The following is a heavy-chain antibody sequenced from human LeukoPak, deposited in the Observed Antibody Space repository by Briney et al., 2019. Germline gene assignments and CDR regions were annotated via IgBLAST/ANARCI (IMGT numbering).Heavy chain of an antibody. Sequence: PSETLSLTCTVSGGSISRYYWSWIRQPPGKGLEWIGYKDYSGSTNYNRSLKSRVTISVDTSKNQFSLKLSSVTAADTAVYYCARRNGDYLRGDFDYWGQGTLVTVSS. D-gene: IGHD3-10*02. V-gene: IGHV4-59*01. CDR2: KDYSGST. CDR3: ARRNGDYLRGDFDY. J-gene: IGHJ4*02. CDR1: GGSISRYY.